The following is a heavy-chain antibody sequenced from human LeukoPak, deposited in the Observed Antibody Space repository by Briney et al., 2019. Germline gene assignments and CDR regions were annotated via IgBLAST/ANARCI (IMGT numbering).Heavy chain of an antibody. CDR1: GGSISSGDYY. J-gene: IGHJ4*02. CDR3: ARAGRGYSYGVFDY. Sequence: SETLSLTCTVSGGSISSGDYYWSWIRQPPGKGLEWIGYIYYSGSTDYNPSLKSRVTISVDTSKNQFSLKLSSVTAADTAVYYCARAGRGYSYGVFDYWGQGTLVTVSS. V-gene: IGHV4-61*08. CDR2: IYYSGST. D-gene: IGHD5-18*01.